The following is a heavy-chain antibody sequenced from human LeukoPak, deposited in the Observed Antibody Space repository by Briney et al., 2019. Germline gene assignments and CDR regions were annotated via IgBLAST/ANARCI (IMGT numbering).Heavy chain of an antibody. J-gene: IGHJ4*02. CDR1: GGTFSSYA. Sequence: ASVKVSCKASGGTFSSYAINWVRQAPGQGLEWVGRIIPIFGTVNYAQEFQGRVTITADKSTSTAYMELSSLRSEDTAVYYCASSKTDYYFDYWGQGTLVTVSS. D-gene: IGHD1-14*01. CDR2: IIPIFGTV. V-gene: IGHV1-69*06. CDR3: ASSKTDYYFDY.